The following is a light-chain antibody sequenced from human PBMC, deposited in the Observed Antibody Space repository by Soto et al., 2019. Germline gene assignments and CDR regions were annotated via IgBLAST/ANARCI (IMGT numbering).Light chain of an antibody. CDR2: DAS. V-gene: IGKV3-20*01. Sequence: ENALTQSLVTLSLSPGDRATLSCRASRSVGSFLAWYQHKPGQAPRLLIHDASSRATGIPARFSGSGSGTDFTLTISRLEPEDFAVYYCQQYGSSGTFGQGTKVDI. CDR3: QQYGSSGT. CDR1: RSVGSF. J-gene: IGKJ1*01.